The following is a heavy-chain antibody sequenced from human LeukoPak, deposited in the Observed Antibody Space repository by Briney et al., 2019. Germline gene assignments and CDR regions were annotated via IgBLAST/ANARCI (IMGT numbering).Heavy chain of an antibody. CDR2: SYYSGST. CDR1: GDSINNYY. J-gene: IGHJ4*02. CDR3: ARSFSEKFYFES. D-gene: IGHD1-26*01. Sequence: PSETLSLTCSVSGDSINNYYWNWIRQPPGKGLEWIGYSYYSGSTNYNPPLKSRVTISVDTSKNQVSLYLTSVTAADTAMYFCARSFSEKFYFESWGQGTLVTVSS. V-gene: IGHV4-59*08.